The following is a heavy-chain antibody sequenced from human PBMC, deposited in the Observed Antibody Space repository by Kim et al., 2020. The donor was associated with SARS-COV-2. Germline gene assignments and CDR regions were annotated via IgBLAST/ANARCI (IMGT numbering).Heavy chain of an antibody. V-gene: IGHV4-59*13. CDR2: IYYTGSA. Sequence: SETLSLTCSVSGGSISGYYWSWIRQPPGKGLEWIGYIYYTGSAIPSPSLRSRVTISLDTSKNQFSLRLTSVTSADTAMFYCARVVPAAKNYWYFDLWGRG. CDR3: ARVVPAAKNYWYFDL. J-gene: IGHJ2*01. CDR1: GGSISGYY. D-gene: IGHD2-2*01.